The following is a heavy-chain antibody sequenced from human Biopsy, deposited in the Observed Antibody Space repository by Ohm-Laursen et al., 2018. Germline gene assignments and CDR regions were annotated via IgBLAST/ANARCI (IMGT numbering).Heavy chain of an antibody. D-gene: IGHD2-21*01. V-gene: IGHV3-9*01. J-gene: IGHJ4*02. Sequence: SLRLSCSASGFIFGDYAMHWVRQAPGKGLEWVSGINWNSDNLGYAGSVKGRFTISRDNAKNSLYLQMNSLRVEDTALYFCARLGELHGLWYFDFWGQGALVTVSS. CDR3: ARLGELHGLWYFDF. CDR1: GFIFGDYA. CDR2: INWNSDNL.